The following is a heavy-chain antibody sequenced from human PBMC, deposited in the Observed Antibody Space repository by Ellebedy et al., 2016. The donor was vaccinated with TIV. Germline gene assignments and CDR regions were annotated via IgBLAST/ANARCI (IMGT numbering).Heavy chain of an antibody. Sequence: AASVKVSCKASGGTFSSYTISWVRQAPGQGLAWMGGIIPIFSTTNYAQKFQGRVTITADESTSTAYMELTSLRSEDTAVYYCARDGYGDEYYGMDVWGQGTTVTVSS. J-gene: IGHJ6*02. V-gene: IGHV1-69*13. CDR3: ARDGYGDEYYGMDV. CDR1: GGTFSSYT. D-gene: IGHD4-17*01. CDR2: IIPIFSTT.